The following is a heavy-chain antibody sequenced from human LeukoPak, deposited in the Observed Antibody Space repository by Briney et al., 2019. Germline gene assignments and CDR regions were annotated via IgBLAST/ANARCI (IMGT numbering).Heavy chain of an antibody. D-gene: IGHD6-13*01. V-gene: IGHV3-13*01. CDR3: ARVPIAAAGTGGAFDI. CDR1: GFTFSSYD. CDR2: IGTAGDT. J-gene: IGHJ3*02. Sequence: GGSLRLSCAASGFTFSSYDMHWVRQATGKGLEWVSAIGTAGDTYYPGSVKGRFTISRENAKNSLYLQMNSLRAGDTAVYYCARVPIAAAGTGGAFDIWGQGTMVTVSS.